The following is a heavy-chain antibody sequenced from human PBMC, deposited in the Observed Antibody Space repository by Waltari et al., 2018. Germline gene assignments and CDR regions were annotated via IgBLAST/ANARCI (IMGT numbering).Heavy chain of an antibody. CDR1: GFLFDDHA. CDR3: VKGRYYDFWSAYPDY. V-gene: IGHV3-43D*04. Sequence: ELQLVESGGAVVQPGGSLRLSCSASGFLFDDHAMHWVRQAPGKGLEWVSVISWDGTNTYYVDSVKGRFTISRDNSKSTLYLQMSSLRAEDTALYYCVKGRYYDFWSAYPDYWGQGTLVTVSS. J-gene: IGHJ4*02. CDR2: ISWDGTNT. D-gene: IGHD3-3*01.